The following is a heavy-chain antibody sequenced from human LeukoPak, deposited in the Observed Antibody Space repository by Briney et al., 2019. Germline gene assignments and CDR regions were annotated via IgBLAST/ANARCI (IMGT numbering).Heavy chain of an antibody. Sequence: SETLSLTCTVSGGSISSGGYYWSWIRQHPGKGLEWIGYIYYSGSTYYNPSLKSRVTISVDTSKNQFSLKLSSVTAADTAVYYCARDRGGVPSPPSYFDYWGQGTLVTVSS. V-gene: IGHV4-31*03. J-gene: IGHJ4*02. CDR3: ARDRGGVPSPPSYFDY. D-gene: IGHD3-10*01. CDR2: IYYSGST. CDR1: GGSISSGGYY.